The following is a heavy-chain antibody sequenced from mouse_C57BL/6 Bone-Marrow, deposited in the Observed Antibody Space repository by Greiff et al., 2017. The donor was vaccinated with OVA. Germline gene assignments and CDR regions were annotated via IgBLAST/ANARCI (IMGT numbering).Heavy chain of an antibody. CDR2: IRNKANGYTT. CDR1: GFTFTDYY. D-gene: IGHD2-2*01. CDR3: ARYPSTMVAENAMDY. Sequence: EVKLMESGGGLVQPGGSLSLSCAASGFTFTDYYMSWVRQPPGKALEWLGFIRNKANGYTTEYSASVKGRFTISRDNSQSILYLQMNALRAEDSATYYCARYPSTMVAENAMDYWGQGTSVTVSS. J-gene: IGHJ4*01. V-gene: IGHV7-3*01.